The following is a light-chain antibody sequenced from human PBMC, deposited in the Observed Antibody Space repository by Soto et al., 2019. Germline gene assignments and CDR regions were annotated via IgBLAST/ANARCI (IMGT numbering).Light chain of an antibody. CDR3: QQLNSYA. CDR2: TAS. V-gene: IGKV1-9*01. CDR1: QGIRSS. Sequence: IQLTQSPSSLSASVGDRVTITCRASQGIRSSLAWYQQKPGKAPKLLIYTASNLELGVPSRFSGSGSGTDFTLTIGSLQPEDFATYYCQQLNSYAFGGGTKVEIK. J-gene: IGKJ4*01.